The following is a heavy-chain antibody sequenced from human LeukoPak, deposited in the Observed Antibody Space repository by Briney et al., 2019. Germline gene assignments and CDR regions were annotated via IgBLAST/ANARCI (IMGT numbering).Heavy chain of an antibody. V-gene: IGHV3-21*01. J-gene: IGHJ3*02. CDR2: ISSSSSYI. CDR3: ARDGSLPYDAFDI. CDR1: GFTFSSYS. Sequence: GGSLRLSCAASGFTFSSYSMNWVRQAPGKGLEWVSSISSSSSYIYYADSVKGRFTISRDNAKNSLYLRMNSLRAEDTAVYYCARDGSLPYDAFDIWGQGTMVTVSS.